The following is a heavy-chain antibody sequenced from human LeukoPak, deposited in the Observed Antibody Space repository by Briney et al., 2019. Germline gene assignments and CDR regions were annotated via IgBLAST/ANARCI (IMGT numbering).Heavy chain of an antibody. CDR1: GFTFSSYG. D-gene: IGHD5-18*01. CDR3: AKDQGYVDTAMETSYYYGMDV. J-gene: IGHJ6*02. V-gene: IGHV3-30*18. Sequence: GGSLRLSCAASGFTFSSYGRHWVRQAPGEGLEWMAVISYDGSNKYYADSVKGRFTISRDNSKNTLYLQMNSLRAEDTAVYYCAKDQGYVDTAMETSYYYGMDVWGQGTTVTVSS. CDR2: ISYDGSNK.